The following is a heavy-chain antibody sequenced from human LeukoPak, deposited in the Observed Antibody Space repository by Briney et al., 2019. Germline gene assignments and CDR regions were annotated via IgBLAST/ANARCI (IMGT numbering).Heavy chain of an antibody. D-gene: IGHD1-7*01. CDR2: ISYDGSNK. CDR3: ARPLGDNWNYEYYFDY. V-gene: IGHV3-30-3*01. CDR1: GFTFSSYA. J-gene: IGHJ4*02. Sequence: PGGSLRLSCAASGFTFSSYAMHWVRQAPGKGLEWVAVISYDGSNKYYADSVKGRFTISRDNSKNTLYLQMNSLRAEDTAVYYRARPLGDNWNYEYYFDYWGQGTLVTVSS.